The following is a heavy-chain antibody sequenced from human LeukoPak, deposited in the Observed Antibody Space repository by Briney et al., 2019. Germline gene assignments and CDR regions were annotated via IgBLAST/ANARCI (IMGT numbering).Heavy chain of an antibody. V-gene: IGHV3-30*02. J-gene: IGHJ5*02. D-gene: IGHD6-6*01. CDR3: AKDHPTARPDGP. Sequence: PGGSLRLSCAASGFTFSSYGMHWLRQGPGKGLEWVAVIWYDGSNKYYADSVKGRFTISRDNSKNTLYLQMNSLRAEDTAVYYCAKDHPTARPDGPWGQGTLVTVSS. CDR1: GFTFSSYG. CDR2: IWYDGSNK.